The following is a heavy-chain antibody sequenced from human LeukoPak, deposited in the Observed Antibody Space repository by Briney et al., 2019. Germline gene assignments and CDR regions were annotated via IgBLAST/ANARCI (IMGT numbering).Heavy chain of an antibody. CDR3: AREGSYGSGSYETKFDY. Sequence: EASVKVSCKASGGTFSSYAISWVRQAPGQGLEWMGGIIPIFGTANYAQKFQGRVTIIADESTSTAYMELSSLRSEDTAVYYCAREGSYGSGSYETKFDYWGQGTLVTVSS. CDR1: GGTFSSYA. CDR2: IIPIFGTA. J-gene: IGHJ4*02. V-gene: IGHV1-69*13. D-gene: IGHD3-10*01.